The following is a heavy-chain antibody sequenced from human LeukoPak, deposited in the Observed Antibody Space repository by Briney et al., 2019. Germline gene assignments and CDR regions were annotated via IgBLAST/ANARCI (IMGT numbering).Heavy chain of an antibody. Sequence: PGGYLRLSCAASGFTFSSYSMNWVRQAPGKGLEWLSYISSTSSAIYYADSLKGRFTISRDNAKNSLYLQMDSLRAEDTAVYYCARVIGSYGDSAYWGQGTLVTVSS. CDR2: ISSTSSAI. D-gene: IGHD3-16*01. V-gene: IGHV3-48*04. CDR3: ARVIGSYGDSAY. CDR1: GFTFSSYS. J-gene: IGHJ4*02.